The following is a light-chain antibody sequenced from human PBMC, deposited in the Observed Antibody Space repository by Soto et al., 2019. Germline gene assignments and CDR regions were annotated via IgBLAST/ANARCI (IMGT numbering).Light chain of an antibody. CDR1: TGAVTSGHY. V-gene: IGLV7-46*01. J-gene: IGLJ2*01. CDR2: DTS. CDR3: LLSDSGTVV. Sequence: QAVVTQEPSLTVSPGGTVTLTCGSSTGAVTSGHYPYWFQQKPGQAPRTLIYDTSNKHSWTPARFSGSLRGGKAALTLSGEQHEDAAEYYCLLSDSGTVVFGGGTKLTVL.